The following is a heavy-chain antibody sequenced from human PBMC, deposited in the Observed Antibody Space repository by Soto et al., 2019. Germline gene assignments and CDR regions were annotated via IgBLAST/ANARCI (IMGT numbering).Heavy chain of an antibody. CDR2: FYYSGST. CDR1: GGSISSYY. Sequence: SETLSLTCTVSGGSISSYYWSWIRQPPGKGLEWIGYFYYSGSTNYNPSLRSRVSISVDTSKNHFSLKLSSVTAADTAVYYCARGTLTSYFDYWGQGTLVTGSS. CDR3: ARGTLTSYFDY. J-gene: IGHJ4*02. V-gene: IGHV4-59*01.